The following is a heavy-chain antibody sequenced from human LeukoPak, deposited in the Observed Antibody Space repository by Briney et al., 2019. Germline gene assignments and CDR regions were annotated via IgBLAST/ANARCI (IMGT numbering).Heavy chain of an antibody. CDR1: GFTFSSHG. J-gene: IGHJ4*02. CDR3: AKDSGYSSGWPRYFDY. Sequence: PGGSLRLSCAASGFTFSSHGMHWVRQAPGKGPEWVAVISYDGSDIYYADSVRGRFTISRDNSQNTRYLQMNSLRAEDTAVYYCAKDSGYSSGWPRYFDYWGQGTLVTVSS. D-gene: IGHD6-19*01. CDR2: ISYDGSDI. V-gene: IGHV3-30*18.